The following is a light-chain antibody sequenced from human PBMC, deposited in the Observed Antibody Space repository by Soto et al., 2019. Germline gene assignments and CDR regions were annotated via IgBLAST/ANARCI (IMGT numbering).Light chain of an antibody. V-gene: IGKV1-5*01. CDR2: DAS. CDR3: QQYSSYWT. Sequence: IQMTQSPSTLSASVGDRVTITCRASRGISTWLAWYQQKPGKAPKLLIYDASSLERGVPSRFSGSGSGTEFTLTISSLQPDDFATYYCQQYSSYWTFGQGTKVDIK. CDR1: RGISTW. J-gene: IGKJ1*01.